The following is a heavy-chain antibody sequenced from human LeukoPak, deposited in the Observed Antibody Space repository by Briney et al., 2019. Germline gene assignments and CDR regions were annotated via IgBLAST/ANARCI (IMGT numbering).Heavy chain of an antibody. V-gene: IGHV3-53*01. CDR3: ATKNYYDSSGSKDAFDI. CDR1: GFTFSSYW. CDR2: IYSGGST. J-gene: IGHJ3*02. Sequence: PGGSLRLSCAASGFTFSSYWMSWVRQAPGKGLEWVSVIYSGGSTYYADSVKGRFTISRDNSKNTLYLQMNSLRAEDTAVYYCATKNYYDSSGSKDAFDIWGQGTMVTVSS. D-gene: IGHD3-22*01.